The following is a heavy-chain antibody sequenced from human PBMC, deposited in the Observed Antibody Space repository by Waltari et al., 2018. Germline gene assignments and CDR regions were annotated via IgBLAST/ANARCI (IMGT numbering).Heavy chain of an antibody. CDR1: GASISGSSNY. CDR3: AGNPGRTVDY. D-gene: IGHD1-1*01. V-gene: IGHV4-39*01. CDR2: IYYSGVT. J-gene: IGHJ4*02. Sequence: QLQLQESGPGLVKPSETLSLTCTVSGASISGSSNYWGWIRQPPGKGLELIASIYYSGVTYYKPSVKSRGTISVDMSKNQFALKVTSVIAADTAVYYCAGNPGRTVDYWGQGILVTVSS.